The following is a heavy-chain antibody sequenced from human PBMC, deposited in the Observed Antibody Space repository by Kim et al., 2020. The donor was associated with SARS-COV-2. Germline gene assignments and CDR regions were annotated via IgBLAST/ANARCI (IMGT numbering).Heavy chain of an antibody. CDR1: GGSISSGSYY. J-gene: IGHJ4*02. D-gene: IGHD3-3*01. V-gene: IGHV4-61*02. CDR3: ARDFAAFTQ. Sequence: SETLSLTCTVSGGSISSGSYYWSWIRQPAGKGLEWIGRIYTSGSTNYNPSLKSRVTISVDTSKNQFSLKLSSVTAADTAVYYCARDFAAFTQWGQGTLVTVSS. CDR2: IYTSGST.